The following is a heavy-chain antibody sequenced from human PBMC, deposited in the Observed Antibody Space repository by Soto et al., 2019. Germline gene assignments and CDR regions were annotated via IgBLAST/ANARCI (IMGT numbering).Heavy chain of an antibody. CDR1: GFTFSSYG. D-gene: IGHD3-22*01. J-gene: IGHJ4*02. Sequence: GGSLRLSCAASGFTFSSYGMHWVRQAPGKGLEWVAVISYDGSNKYYADSVKGRFTISRDNSKNTLYLQMNSLRAEDTAVYYCAKAKWILVGIDYWGQGTLVTVSS. CDR3: AKAKWILVGIDY. CDR2: ISYDGSNK. V-gene: IGHV3-30*18.